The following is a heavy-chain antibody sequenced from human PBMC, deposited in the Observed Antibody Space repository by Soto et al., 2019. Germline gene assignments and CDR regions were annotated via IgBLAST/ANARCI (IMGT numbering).Heavy chain of an antibody. CDR1: GYTFTSYG. CDR2: ISAYNGST. D-gene: IGHD5-18*01. Sequence: GASVKVSCKASGYTFTSYGISWVRQAPGQGLEWMGWISAYNGSTSYAQKFQGRVTMTRDTSTSTVYMELSSLRSEDTAVYYCARDRLIRGYSYGYDYWGQGTLVTVSS. J-gene: IGHJ4*02. V-gene: IGHV1-18*01. CDR3: ARDRLIRGYSYGYDY.